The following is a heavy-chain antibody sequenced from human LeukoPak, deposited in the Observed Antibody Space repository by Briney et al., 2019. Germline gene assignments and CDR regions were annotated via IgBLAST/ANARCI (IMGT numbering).Heavy chain of an antibody. D-gene: IGHD6-19*01. CDR3: ARSLTSGYSSGWYSY. CDR2: ISAYNGNT. Sequence: VASVKVSCKASGYTFTSYGISWVRQAPGQGLEWMGWISAYNGNTNYAQKLQGRVTMTTDTSTSTAYMELRSLRSDDTAVYYCARSLTSGYSSGWYSYWGQGTLVTASS. J-gene: IGHJ4*02. V-gene: IGHV1-18*01. CDR1: GYTFTSYG.